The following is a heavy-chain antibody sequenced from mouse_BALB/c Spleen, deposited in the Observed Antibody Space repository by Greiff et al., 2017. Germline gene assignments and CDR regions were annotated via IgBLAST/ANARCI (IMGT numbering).Heavy chain of an antibody. Sequence: QVQLQQSGAELVRPGTSVKVSCKASGYAFTNYLIEWVKQRPGQGLEWIGVINPGSGGTNYNEKFKGKATLTADKSSSTAYIQLSSLTSDDSAVYFCARRGGYDALDYWGQGTTLTVSS. D-gene: IGHD2-2*01. J-gene: IGHJ2*01. CDR2: INPGSGGT. V-gene: IGHV1-54*01. CDR3: ARRGGYDALDY. CDR1: GYAFTNYL.